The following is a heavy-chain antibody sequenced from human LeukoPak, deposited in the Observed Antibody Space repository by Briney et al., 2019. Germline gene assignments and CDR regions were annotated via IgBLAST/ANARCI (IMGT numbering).Heavy chain of an antibody. V-gene: IGHV3-11*04. D-gene: IGHD5-18*01. Sequence: GGSLRLSCAASGFTFSDYYMSWIRQAPGKGLEWVSYISSSGSTIYYADSVKGRFTISRDNAKNSLYLQMDSLRVEDTAMYYCAKDVDTVMDWANDAFDVWGQGTMVIVSS. CDR3: AKDVDTVMDWANDAFDV. CDR2: ISSSGSTI. J-gene: IGHJ3*01. CDR1: GFTFSDYY.